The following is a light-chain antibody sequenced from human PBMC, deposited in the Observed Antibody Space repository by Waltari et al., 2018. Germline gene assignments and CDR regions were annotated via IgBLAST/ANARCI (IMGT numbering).Light chain of an antibody. CDR2: KVS. CDR1: QSLVHSDGNTS. V-gene: IGKV2-30*02. Sequence: DVVMTQSPLSLPVTLGQPASISCRSSQSLVHSDGNTSLNWFQQRPGQSPGRLIYKVSNRDSGVPDRFSGSGSGTDFTLKISRVEAEDVGVYYCMQGTHWPLTFGGGTKVEIK. CDR3: MQGTHWPLT. J-gene: IGKJ4*01.